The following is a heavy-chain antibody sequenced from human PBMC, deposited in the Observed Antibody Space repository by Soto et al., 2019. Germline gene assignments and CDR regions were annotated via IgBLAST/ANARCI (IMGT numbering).Heavy chain of an antibody. CDR2: ISNDGGRT. J-gene: IGHJ6*02. V-gene: IGHV3-23*01. CDR1: GFTFSSYP. CDR3: AKDGWFGDRNSFYGMDV. D-gene: IGHD3-10*01. Sequence: GGSLRLSCAASGFTFSSYPMNWVRQALGKGLEWVSSISNDGGRTDYADSVKDRSTFSRDNSKSTLYLQMNSLRAEDTAIYYCAKDGWFGDRNSFYGMDVWGQGTTVTVSS.